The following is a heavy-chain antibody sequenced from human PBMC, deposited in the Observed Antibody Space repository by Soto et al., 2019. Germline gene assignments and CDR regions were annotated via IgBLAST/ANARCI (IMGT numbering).Heavy chain of an antibody. J-gene: IGHJ4*02. Sequence: VASVKVSCKASGYTFTSYGISWVRQAPGQGLEWMGWISAYNGNTNYAQKLQGRVTMTADTSTSTAYMELRSLRSDDTAVYYCARGIDCSGGSCHDYWGQGTLVTVSS. CDR2: ISAYNGNT. CDR1: GYTFTSYG. D-gene: IGHD2-15*01. CDR3: ARGIDCSGGSCHDY. V-gene: IGHV1-18*01.